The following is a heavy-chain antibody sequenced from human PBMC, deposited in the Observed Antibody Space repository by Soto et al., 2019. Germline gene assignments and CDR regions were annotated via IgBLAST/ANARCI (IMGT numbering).Heavy chain of an antibody. J-gene: IGHJ4*02. V-gene: IGHV3-23*01. D-gene: IGHD1-1*01. CDR3: ANPIPKTGTTFGF. Sequence: QLLESGGGFVQPGGSLRLSCVASGFTFSNFAMAWVRQAPGEGLEWVSAISGSGDDTFYADSMKRRFTISRDNSKDTLYLQINSLRAEDTAVYYCANPIPKTGTTFGFWGQGTLLTVFS. CDR1: GFTFSNFA. CDR2: ISGSGDDT.